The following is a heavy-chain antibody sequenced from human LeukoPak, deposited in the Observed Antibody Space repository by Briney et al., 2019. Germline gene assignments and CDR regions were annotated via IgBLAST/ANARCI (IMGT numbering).Heavy chain of an antibody. Sequence: GGSLRLSCAASGFTFSFYEMNWVRQAPGKGPEWVSYISSSGDTIYYADSVKGRFTISRDNAKSSLHLQMNSLKAEDTAVYYCARTVMGTRDYWGQGTLVTVSS. CDR1: GFTFSFYE. CDR3: ARTVMGTRDY. CDR2: ISSSGDTI. D-gene: IGHD4-11*01. V-gene: IGHV3-48*03. J-gene: IGHJ4*02.